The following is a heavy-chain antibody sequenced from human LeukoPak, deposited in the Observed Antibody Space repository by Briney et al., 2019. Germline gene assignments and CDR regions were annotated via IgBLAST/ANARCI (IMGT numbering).Heavy chain of an antibody. Sequence: SETLSLTCTVSGGPISSSSYYWGWIRQSPGKGLEWIGSIYYSGSTYYNPSLKSRVTISVDTSKNQFSLKLSSVTAADTAVYYCARSNPRGSGSYDYWGQGTLVTVSS. D-gene: IGHD3-10*01. J-gene: IGHJ4*02. CDR1: GGPISSSSYY. CDR2: IYYSGST. V-gene: IGHV4-39*01. CDR3: ARSNPRGSGSYDY.